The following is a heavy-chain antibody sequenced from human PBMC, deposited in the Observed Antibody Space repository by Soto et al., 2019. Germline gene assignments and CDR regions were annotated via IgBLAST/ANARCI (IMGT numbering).Heavy chain of an antibody. D-gene: IGHD2-15*01. CDR1: GGSISSGGYS. J-gene: IGHJ5*02. CDR3: ARVAATPWRLNWFDP. Sequence: SETLSLTCAVSGGSISSGGYSWSWIRQPPGKGLEWIGYIYHSGSTYYNPSLKSRVTISVDRSKNQFSLKLSSVTAADTAVYYCARVAATPWRLNWFDPWGQETLFTVSS. V-gene: IGHV4-30-2*01. CDR2: IYHSGST.